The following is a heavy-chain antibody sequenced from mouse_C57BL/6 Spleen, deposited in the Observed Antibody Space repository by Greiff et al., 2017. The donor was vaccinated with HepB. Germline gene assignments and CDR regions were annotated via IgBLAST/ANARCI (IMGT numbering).Heavy chain of an antibody. V-gene: IGHV1-82*01. CDR2: IYPGDGDT. CDR3: ARGGTTVVATRYFDY. J-gene: IGHJ2*01. CDR1: GYAFSSSW. D-gene: IGHD1-1*01. Sequence: VKLQESGPELVKPGASVKISCKASGYAFSSSWMNWVKQRPGKGLEWIGRIYPGDGDTNYNGKFKGKATLTADKSSSTAYMQLSSLTSEDSAVYFCARGGTTVVATRYFDYWGQGTTLTVSS.